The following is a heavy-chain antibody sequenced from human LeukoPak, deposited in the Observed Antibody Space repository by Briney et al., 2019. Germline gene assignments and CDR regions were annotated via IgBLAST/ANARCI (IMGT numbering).Heavy chain of an antibody. Sequence: ASVRVSCKASGHTLTELAIHWVRQAPGQGLGWMGGFDPEDGQTIYAQKFQGRVTVTEDTSTDTAYMELSSLGSEDTAVYYCATEGGRSYYLYWGQGTLVTVSS. CDR3: ATEGGRSYYLY. D-gene: IGHD1-26*01. CDR2: FDPEDGQT. CDR1: GHTLTELA. V-gene: IGHV1-24*01. J-gene: IGHJ4*02.